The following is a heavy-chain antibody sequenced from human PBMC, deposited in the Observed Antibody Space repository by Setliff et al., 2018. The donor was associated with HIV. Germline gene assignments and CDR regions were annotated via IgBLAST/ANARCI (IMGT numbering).Heavy chain of an antibody. V-gene: IGHV3-23*01. CDR3: ARVSSGWSWFDP. Sequence: SSSSYYWGWIRQAPGKGLEWVSGIHAGGGSAYYADSVKGRFIISRDNAKNSLYLQMNSLRAEDTAVYYCARVSSGWSWFDPWGQGTLVTVSS. D-gene: IGHD6-19*01. J-gene: IGHJ5*02. CDR1: SSSSYY. CDR2: IHAGGGSA.